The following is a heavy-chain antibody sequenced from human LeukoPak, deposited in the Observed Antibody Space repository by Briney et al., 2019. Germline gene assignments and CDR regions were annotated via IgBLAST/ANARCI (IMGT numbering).Heavy chain of an antibody. J-gene: IGHJ4*02. CDR1: GFTFSSYS. D-gene: IGHD3-22*01. Sequence: PGGSLRLSCAASGFTFSSYSMNWVRRAPGKGLEWVSSISSSSSYIYYADSVKGRFTISRDNAKNSLYLQMNSLRAEDTAVYYCARDPSGGYYYDSSGYFDYWGQGTLVTVSS. CDR2: ISSSSSYI. V-gene: IGHV3-21*01. CDR3: ARDPSGGYYYDSSGYFDY.